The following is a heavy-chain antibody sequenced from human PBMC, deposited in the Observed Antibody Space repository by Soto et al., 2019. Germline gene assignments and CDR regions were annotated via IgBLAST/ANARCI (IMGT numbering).Heavy chain of an antibody. D-gene: IGHD3-3*01. CDR2: IGPGNGQT. Sequence: SVEVSSKASGYTRSNFGVSWVRQAPGQGLEWMGWIGPGNGQTIYAQNFHGRGTMTTDTSTATAKMELRSPLSDDTAVYSSARVIMTFGVANLGSYFDYWGQGTRVTVSS. J-gene: IGHJ4*02. V-gene: IGHV1-18*01. CDR3: ARVIMTFGVANLGSYFDY. CDR1: GYTRSNFG.